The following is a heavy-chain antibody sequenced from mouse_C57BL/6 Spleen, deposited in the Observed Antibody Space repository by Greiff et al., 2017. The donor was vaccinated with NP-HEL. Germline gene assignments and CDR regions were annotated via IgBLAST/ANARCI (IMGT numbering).Heavy chain of an antibody. CDR3: AREDVWYYAMDD. Sequence: DVQLQESGPGLVKPSQSLSLTCSVTGYSITSGYYWNWIRQFPGNKLEWMGYISYDGSNNYNPSLKNRISITRDTSKNQFFLKLNSVTTEDTATYYCAREDVWYYAMDDWGQGTSVTVSS. V-gene: IGHV3-6*01. D-gene: IGHD2-10*02. CDR1: GYSITSGYY. J-gene: IGHJ4*01. CDR2: ISYDGSN.